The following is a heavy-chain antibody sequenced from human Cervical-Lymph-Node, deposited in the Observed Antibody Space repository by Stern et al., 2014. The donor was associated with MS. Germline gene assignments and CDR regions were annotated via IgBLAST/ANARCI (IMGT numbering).Heavy chain of an antibody. CDR1: GLTFSTSF. Sequence: VQLEQSGGGLVQPGGSLRLSCEASGLTFSTSFMYWVRQAPGKGLVWVSRMDGDGSIRTYADSVRGRFIISRDNAKNTLYLQMNSLRAEDTAVYYCARGGRSSSLDYWGQGTLVTVSS. CDR2: MDGDGSIR. CDR3: ARGGRSSSLDY. V-gene: IGHV3-74*02. J-gene: IGHJ4*02. D-gene: IGHD6-6*01.